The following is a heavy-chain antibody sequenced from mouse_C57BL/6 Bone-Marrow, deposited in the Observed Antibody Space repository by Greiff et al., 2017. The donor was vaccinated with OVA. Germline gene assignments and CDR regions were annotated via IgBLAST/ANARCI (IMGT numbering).Heavy chain of an antibody. CDR1: GFTFSSYA. J-gene: IGHJ3*01. V-gene: IGHV5-4*03. Sequence: EVKLMESGGGLVKPGGSLKLSCAASGFTFSSYAMSWVRQTPEKRLEWVATISDGGSYTYYPDNVKGRFTISRDNAKNNLYLQMSHLKSEDTAMYYCARGAIYYDYDEDAWFAYWGQGTLVTVSA. CDR3: ARGAIYYDYDEDAWFAY. D-gene: IGHD2-4*01. CDR2: ISDGGSYT.